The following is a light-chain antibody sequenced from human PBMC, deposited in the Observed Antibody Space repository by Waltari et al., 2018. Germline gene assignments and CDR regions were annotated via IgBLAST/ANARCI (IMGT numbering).Light chain of an antibody. CDR3: QQYNSYST. CDR1: QSISSW. CDR2: KAS. Sequence: DIQMTQSPSTLSASVGDRVLITCRASQSISSWLAWYQQKPGKAPKLLIYKASSLESGVPSRFSGSGSGTEFTLTISSLQPDDFATYYCQQYNSYSTFGQGTKVEI. J-gene: IGKJ1*01. V-gene: IGKV1-5*03.